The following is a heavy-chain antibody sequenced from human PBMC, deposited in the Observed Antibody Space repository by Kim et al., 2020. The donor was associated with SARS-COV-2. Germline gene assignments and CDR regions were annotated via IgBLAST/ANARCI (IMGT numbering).Heavy chain of an antibody. D-gene: IGHD3-10*01. V-gene: IGHV4-59*01. J-gene: IGHJ4*02. Sequence: YNPSLKTRVTISIDTSKNQFSLKLSSVTAADTDVYYCARDRRRGEYYFDYWGQGTLVTVSS. CDR3: ARDRRRGEYYFDY.